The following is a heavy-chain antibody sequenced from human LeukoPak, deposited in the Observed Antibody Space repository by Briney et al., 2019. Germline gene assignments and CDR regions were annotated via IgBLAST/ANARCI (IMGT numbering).Heavy chain of an antibody. CDR3: ARIVVVTSKEFDY. D-gene: IGHD3-22*01. J-gene: IGHJ4*02. Sequence: SETLSLTCTVSGDSLSTYYWSWIRQPPGKGLEWIGFIYYSGNTNYNPSLKSRVTISVDTSKNQFSLKLSSVTAADTAVYYCARIVVVTSKEFDYWGQGTLVTVSS. CDR2: IYYSGNT. V-gene: IGHV4-59*12. CDR1: GDSLSTYY.